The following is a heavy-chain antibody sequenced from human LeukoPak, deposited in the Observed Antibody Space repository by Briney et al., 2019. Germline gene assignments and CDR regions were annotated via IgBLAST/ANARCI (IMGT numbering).Heavy chain of an antibody. CDR2: INHSGST. Sequence: SETLSLTCAVYGGSFSGYCWSWIRQPPGKGLEWIREINHSGSTNYNPSLKCRVTISVDTSKNQFSLKLSSVTAADTAVYYCARTLYYDILTGYTNLYWYFDLWGRGTLVTVSS. CDR3: ARTLYYDILTGYTNLYWYFDL. CDR1: GGSFSGYC. V-gene: IGHV4-34*01. J-gene: IGHJ2*01. D-gene: IGHD3-9*01.